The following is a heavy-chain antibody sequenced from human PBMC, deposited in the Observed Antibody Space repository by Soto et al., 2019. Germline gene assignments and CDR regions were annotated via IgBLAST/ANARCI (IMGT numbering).Heavy chain of an antibody. CDR3: GGRYCRGGSCYSPVGY. V-gene: IGHV4-34*01. CDR1: GGSFSGYY. D-gene: IGHD2-15*01. Sequence: SETLSLTCAVYGGSFSGYYWSWIRQPPGKGLEWIGEINHSGSTNYNPSLKSRVTISVDTSKNQFSLKLSSVTAADTAVYYCGGRYCRGGSCYSPVGYWGQEPRVTFPS. J-gene: IGHJ4*02. CDR2: INHSGST.